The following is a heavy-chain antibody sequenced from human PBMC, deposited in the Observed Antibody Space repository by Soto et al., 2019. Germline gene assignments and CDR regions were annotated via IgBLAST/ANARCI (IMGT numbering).Heavy chain of an antibody. CDR2: INHSGST. Sequence: SLTCAVYGGSFSGYYWSWIRQPPGKGLEWIGEINHSGSTNYNPSLKSRVTISVDTSKNQFSLKLSSVTAADTAVYYCARGSGGGSYYDYWGQGTLVTVSS. D-gene: IGHD2-15*01. J-gene: IGHJ4*02. V-gene: IGHV4-34*01. CDR1: GGSFSGYY. CDR3: ARGSGGGSYYDY.